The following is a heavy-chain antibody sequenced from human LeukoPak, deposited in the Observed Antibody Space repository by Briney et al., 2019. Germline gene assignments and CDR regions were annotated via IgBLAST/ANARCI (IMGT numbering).Heavy chain of an antibody. CDR2: IYSGGST. D-gene: IGHD6-13*01. Sequence: GGSLRLSCAASGFTVSSNYLTWVRQAPGKGLEWVSVIYSGGSTYYADSVKGRFTISRDNSKNTLYLQMNSLRAEDTAVYYCARGLSIAGYSNTWYAYWGQGTLVTVSS. CDR3: ARGLSIAGYSNTWYAY. J-gene: IGHJ4*02. V-gene: IGHV3-53*01. CDR1: GFTVSSNY.